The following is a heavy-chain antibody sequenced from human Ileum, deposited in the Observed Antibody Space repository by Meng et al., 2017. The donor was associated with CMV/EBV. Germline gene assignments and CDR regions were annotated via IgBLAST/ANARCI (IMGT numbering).Heavy chain of an antibody. CDR3: ARIREGCSANSCYLEN. CDR1: VGSLSRTTL. D-gene: IGHD2-15*01. V-gene: IGHV4-4*02. Sequence: VGSLSRTTLCTCVRQPPGVSPELGGATFYGWTSNYDPSLTSRVIISADKSEIMFFLNLSAVTAADTAVYYCARIREGCSANSCYLENWGQGTLVTVSS. J-gene: IGHJ4*02. CDR2: TFYGWTS.